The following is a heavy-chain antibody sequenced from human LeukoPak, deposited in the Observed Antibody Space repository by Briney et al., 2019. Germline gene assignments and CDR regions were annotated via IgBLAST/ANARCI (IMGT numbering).Heavy chain of an antibody. CDR1: GGSINSGGYY. V-gene: IGHV4-31*03. D-gene: IGHD2-15*01. Sequence: SETLSLTCTVSGGSINSGGYYWSWIRQHPGQGLEWIGHMYFTGSTYYNPSLKSRLTISADTSKNQFSLRLTSVTAAVTAMYYCVRDILGGFDSWGQGTLVTVSS. J-gene: IGHJ5*01. CDR3: VRDILGGFDS. CDR2: MYFTGST.